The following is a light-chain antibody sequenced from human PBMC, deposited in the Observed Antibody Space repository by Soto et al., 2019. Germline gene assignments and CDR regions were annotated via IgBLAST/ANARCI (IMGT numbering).Light chain of an antibody. CDR2: AVN. Sequence: QSALTQPPSASGSPGQSVTISCTGTSSDVGGYNYVSWYQQHPGKAPKLMIYAVNKRPSGVPDRFSGSKSGNTASLTVSGLQAEAEADYYCASYAGSDNYVFGTGTKVTVL. J-gene: IGLJ1*01. CDR3: ASYAGSDNYV. V-gene: IGLV2-8*01. CDR1: SSDVGGYNY.